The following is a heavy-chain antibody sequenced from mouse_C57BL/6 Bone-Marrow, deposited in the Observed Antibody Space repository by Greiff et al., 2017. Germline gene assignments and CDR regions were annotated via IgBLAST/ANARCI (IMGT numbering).Heavy chain of an antibody. CDR3: ARYGGLSPYAMDY. CDR2: ISYSGST. J-gene: IGHJ4*01. CDR1: GYSITSDY. D-gene: IGHD6-1*01. Sequence: VQLQQSGPGLAKPSPTLSLTCSVTGYSITSDYWNWIRKFPGNKLEYMGYISYSGSTYYNPSLKSRISITRDTSKNQYYLQLNAVTTEDTATYYCARYGGLSPYAMDYWGQGTSVTVSS. V-gene: IGHV3-8*01.